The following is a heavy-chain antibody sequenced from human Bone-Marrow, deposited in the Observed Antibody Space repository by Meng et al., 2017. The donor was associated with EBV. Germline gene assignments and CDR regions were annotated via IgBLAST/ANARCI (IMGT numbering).Heavy chain of an antibody. CDR3: ASESGRGYTPDY. D-gene: IGHD3-10*01. J-gene: IGHJ4*02. V-gene: IGHV1-69*06. Sequence: QVQLVQSGAEVKKPGASVKVSCKASGYTFTGYYMHWVRQAPGQGLEWMGGLIPMLGAPNYAQKFQDRVTIIADKSTSIHYMELSSLRSDDTAVYYCASESGRGYTPDYWGRGALVTVSS. CDR1: GYTFTGYY. CDR2: LIPMLGAP.